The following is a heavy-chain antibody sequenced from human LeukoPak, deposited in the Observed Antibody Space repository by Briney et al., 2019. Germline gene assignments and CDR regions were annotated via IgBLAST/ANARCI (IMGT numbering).Heavy chain of an antibody. V-gene: IGHV3-33*01. CDR3: AREVNCAYYFDY. CDR1: GFTFSSYA. J-gene: IGHJ4*02. CDR2: IWSDGSNK. D-gene: IGHD2-21*01. Sequence: PGRSLRLSCAASGFTFSSYAMDWLRQAPGKGLEWVAVIWSDGSNKYYADSVEGRFTISRDNSKNTLHLQMDSLRAEDTAVYYCAREVNCAYYFDYWGQGTLVTVSS.